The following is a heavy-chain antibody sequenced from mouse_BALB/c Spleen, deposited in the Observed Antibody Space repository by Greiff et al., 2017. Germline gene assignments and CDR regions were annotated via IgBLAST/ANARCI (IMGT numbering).Heavy chain of an antibody. D-gene: IGHD4-1*01. V-gene: IGHV5-4*02. CDR1: GFTFSDYY. CDR2: ISDGGSYT. J-gene: IGHJ4*01. CDR3: ARERTGTGYAMDY. Sequence: EVQVVESGGGLVKPGGSLKLSCAASGFTFSDYYMYWVRQTPEKRLEWVATISDGGSYTYYPDSVKGRFTISRDNAKNNLYLQMSSLKSEDTAMYYCARERTGTGYAMDYWGQGTSVTVSS.